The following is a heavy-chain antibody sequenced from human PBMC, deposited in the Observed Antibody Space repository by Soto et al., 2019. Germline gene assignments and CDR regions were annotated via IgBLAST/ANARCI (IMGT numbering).Heavy chain of an antibody. CDR3: ARRYYFDSSGYADALDV. CDR1: GDSISGGEYY. V-gene: IGHV4-30-4*01. D-gene: IGHD3-22*01. J-gene: IGHJ3*01. Sequence: QVHLQESGPGLVKPSQTLSLTCTVSGDSISGGEYYWAWIRQPPGKGLEWIGYVFYKGNTYYNPSLKSRLSIDVDTAKSQFSLRLSSVTAADTAVYYCARRYYFDSSGYADALDVWGQGTNVIVSS. CDR2: VFYKGNT.